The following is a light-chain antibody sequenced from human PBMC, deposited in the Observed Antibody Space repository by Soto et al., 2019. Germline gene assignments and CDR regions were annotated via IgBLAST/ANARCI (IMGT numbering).Light chain of an antibody. CDR1: QSVNNNY. Sequence: EIVLTQSPGTLSLSPGERATLSCRASQSVNNNYLAWYQQKPGQAPRLLIYGASSRATGIPDRFSGSGSGTDFTLTISRLEPEDXAXXYXXQYGSXQYTFGQGTKLEIK. CDR3: XQYGSXQYT. V-gene: IGKV3-20*01. CDR2: GAS. J-gene: IGKJ2*01.